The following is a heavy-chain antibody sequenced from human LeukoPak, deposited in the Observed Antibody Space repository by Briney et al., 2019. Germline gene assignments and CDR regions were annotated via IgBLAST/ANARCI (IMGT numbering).Heavy chain of an antibody. CDR2: INPSGGST. V-gene: IGHV1-46*01. D-gene: IGHD4-17*01. J-gene: IGHJ4*02. CDR3: ARPVNYGDYVGSFDY. Sequence: ASVKVSCKASGYTFTSYYMHWVRQAPGQGLEWMGIINPSGGSTSYAQKFQGRVTMTRDMSTSTVYMELSSLRSEDTAVYYCARPVNYGDYVGSFDYWGQGTLVTVSS. CDR1: GYTFTSYY.